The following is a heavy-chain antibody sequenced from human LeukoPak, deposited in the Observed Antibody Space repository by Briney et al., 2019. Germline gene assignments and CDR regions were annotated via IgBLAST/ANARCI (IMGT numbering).Heavy chain of an antibody. D-gene: IGHD6-13*01. Sequence: PGGSLRLSCEASGFTFNNYWMHWVRQAPGKGLVWVSHIENNGRSTNYADSVKGRFTISRDNAKNTLYLQMNSLRAEDTAVYYCARVSSSSWWALDYWGQGTLVTVSS. CDR3: ARVSSSSWWALDY. V-gene: IGHV3-74*01. CDR2: IENNGRST. J-gene: IGHJ4*02. CDR1: GFTFNNYW.